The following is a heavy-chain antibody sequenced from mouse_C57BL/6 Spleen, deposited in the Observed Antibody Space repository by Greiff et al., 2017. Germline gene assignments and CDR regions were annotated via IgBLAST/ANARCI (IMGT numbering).Heavy chain of an antibody. Sequence: VMLVESGPELVKPGASVKLSCKASGYTFTSYDINWVKQRPGQGLEWIGWIYPRDGSTKYNEKFKGKATLTVDTSSSTAYMELHSLTSEDSAVYFCARDYGSSYCYAMDYWGQGTSVTVSS. CDR1: GYTFTSYD. CDR3: ARDYGSSYCYAMDY. J-gene: IGHJ4*01. CDR2: IYPRDGST. D-gene: IGHD1-1*01. V-gene: IGHV1-85*01.